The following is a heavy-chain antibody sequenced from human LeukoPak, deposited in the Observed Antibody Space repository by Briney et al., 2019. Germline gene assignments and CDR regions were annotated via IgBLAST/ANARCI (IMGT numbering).Heavy chain of an antibody. CDR1: GYTFTGYY. CDR2: INPNSGGT. CDR3: ARDEGYYDFWSDPRYYFDY. Sequence: GASVKVSCKASGYTFTGYYMHWVRQAPGQGLEWMGWINPNSGGTNYAQKFQGRVTMTRDTSISTAYMELSRLRSDDTAVYYCARDEGYYDFWSDPRYYFDYWGQGTLVTVSS. V-gene: IGHV1-2*02. D-gene: IGHD3-3*01. J-gene: IGHJ4*02.